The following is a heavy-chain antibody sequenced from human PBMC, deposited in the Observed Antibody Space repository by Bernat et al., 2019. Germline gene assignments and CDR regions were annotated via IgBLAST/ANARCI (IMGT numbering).Heavy chain of an antibody. Sequence: QLQLQESGPGLVKPSETLSLTCTVSGGSISSSSYYWGWIRQPPGKGLEWIGSIYYSGSTYYNPSLKSRVTISVDTSKNQFSLKLSSVTAADTAVYYRARGLSGWYEGGYFDYWGQGTLVTVSS. CDR2: IYYSGST. V-gene: IGHV4-39*01. D-gene: IGHD6-19*01. J-gene: IGHJ4*02. CDR3: ARGLSGWYEGGYFDY. CDR1: GGSISSSSYY.